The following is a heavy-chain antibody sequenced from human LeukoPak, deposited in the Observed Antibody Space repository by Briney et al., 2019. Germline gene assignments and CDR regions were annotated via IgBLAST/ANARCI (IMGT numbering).Heavy chain of an antibody. Sequence: GRSLRLSCVASGITFSRHGMDWVRQAPGKGLEWVAVIADDGGVKQYADSVKGRFTVSRDNSKSTLYLQMNGLRVEDTAIYYCAREATWGEWYFDHWGQGTPVTVSS. V-gene: IGHV3-30*03. CDR3: AREATWGEWYFDH. D-gene: IGHD3-3*01. J-gene: IGHJ4*02. CDR1: GITFSRHG. CDR2: IADDGGVK.